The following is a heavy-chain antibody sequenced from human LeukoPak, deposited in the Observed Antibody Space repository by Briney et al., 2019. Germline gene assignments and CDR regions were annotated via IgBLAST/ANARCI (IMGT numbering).Heavy chain of an antibody. CDR1: GFTLSNYW. CDR3: ARFVVVTAGDY. CDR2: LHSNGAFT. Sequence: GGFLRLSCSASGFTLSNYWMHWVRQAPGKGLVWVARLHSNGAFTTYADSVKGRFTISRDTAKNTLYLQMNSLRVEDTAVYYCARFVVVTAGDYWGQGTLVTVSS. V-gene: IGHV3-74*01. J-gene: IGHJ4*01. D-gene: IGHD2-21*02.